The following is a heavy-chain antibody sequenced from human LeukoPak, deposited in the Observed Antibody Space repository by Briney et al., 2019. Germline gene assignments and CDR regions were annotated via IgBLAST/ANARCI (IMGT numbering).Heavy chain of an antibody. CDR3: ASGYDFWSGYYYFDY. CDR2: IYYSGST. Sequence: PSETLSLTCTVSGGSVSSGSYYWSWIRQPPGKGLEWIGYIYYSGSTNYNPSLKSRVTISVDTSKNQFSLKLSSVTAADTAVYYCASGYDFWSGYYYFDYWGQGTLVTVSS. V-gene: IGHV4-61*01. D-gene: IGHD3-3*01. CDR1: GGSVSSGSYY. J-gene: IGHJ4*02.